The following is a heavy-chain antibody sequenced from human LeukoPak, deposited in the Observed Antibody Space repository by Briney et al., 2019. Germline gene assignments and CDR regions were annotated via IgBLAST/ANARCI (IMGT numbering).Heavy chain of an antibody. D-gene: IGHD3-16*02. CDR2: INHSGST. CDR3: ARGHYDYVWGSYRFTVFDY. CDR1: GGSFSGYY. Sequence: SETLSITCAVYGGSFSGYYWSWIRQPPGKGLEWIGEINHSGSTNYNPSLKRRVTISVDTSKNQFSLKLSSVTAADTAVYYCARGHYDYVWGSYRFTVFDYWGQGTLVTVSS. V-gene: IGHV4-34*01. J-gene: IGHJ4*02.